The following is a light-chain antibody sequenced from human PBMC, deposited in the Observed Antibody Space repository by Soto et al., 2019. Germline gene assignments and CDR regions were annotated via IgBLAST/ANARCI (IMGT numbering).Light chain of an antibody. V-gene: IGLV2-14*01. J-gene: IGLJ3*02. CDR2: EVR. CDR3: CSYAGSYTWV. Sequence: QSALTQPASVSGSPGQSITISCTGTTSDIGGYNYVSWYQQYPGKAPKLIIYEVRNRPSGVSNRFSASKSGNTASLTISGLQAEDEAVYYCCSYAGSYTWVFGSGTKLTVL. CDR1: TSDIGGYNY.